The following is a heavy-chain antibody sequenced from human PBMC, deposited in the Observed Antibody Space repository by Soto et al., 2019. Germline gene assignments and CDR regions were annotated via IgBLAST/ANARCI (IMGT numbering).Heavy chain of an antibody. CDR3: ARAREVVAARIYYSGMDV. CDR1: GDSISHSRFY. CDR2: IYHTGNA. J-gene: IGHJ6*02. V-gene: IGHV4-39*01. Sequence: SETLSLTCSVSGDSISHSRFYWAWIRQPPGEGLEWVGSIYHTGNAYDNPSLKRRVTISVDTSKNQFSLKLTSVTAADAALYYCARAREVVAARIYYSGMDVWGQGTTVTGSS. D-gene: IGHD2-15*01.